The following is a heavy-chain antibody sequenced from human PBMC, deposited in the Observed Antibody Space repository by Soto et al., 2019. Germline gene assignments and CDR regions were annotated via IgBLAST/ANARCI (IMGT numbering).Heavy chain of an antibody. J-gene: IGHJ5*02. CDR2: IYSSGST. CDR1: GDSINSGGYY. V-gene: IGHV4-31*03. D-gene: IGHD3-9*01. CDR3: ARHYYDLLTGHNWFDP. Sequence: TSETLSLTCTVSGDSINSGGYYWSWIRQHPGKGLEWIGYIYSSGSTNYSPSLRSRVTISVDTSKHQFSLKLSSVTAADTAFYYCARHYYDLLTGHNWFDPWGQGTLVTVSS.